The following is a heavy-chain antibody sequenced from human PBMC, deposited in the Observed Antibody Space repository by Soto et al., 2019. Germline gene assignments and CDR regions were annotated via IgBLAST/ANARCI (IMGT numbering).Heavy chain of an antibody. V-gene: IGHV3-23*01. J-gene: IGHJ5*02. D-gene: IGHD2-2*01. CDR1: GFTFSSYA. CDR2: ISGNGGST. CDR3: ANDDIVVLGRFDP. Sequence: EVQLLESGGGLLQPGGSLRLSCAVSGFTFSSYAMSWVRQAPGKGLEWVSGISGNGGSTYYADSVKGRFTVSRDNSKNSWYLEMNSLRAEDTAVYYCANDDIVVLGRFDPWGQGTLVTVSS.